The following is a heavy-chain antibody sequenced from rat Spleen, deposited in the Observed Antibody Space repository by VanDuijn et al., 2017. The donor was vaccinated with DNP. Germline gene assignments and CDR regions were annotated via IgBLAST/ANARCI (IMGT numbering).Heavy chain of an antibody. J-gene: IGHJ2*01. Sequence: EVQLQESGPGLVKPSQSLSLTCSVTGYSITNNYWGWIRQFPGNKMEYIGHINYSGRTTYNPSLKSRISITRDTSKNQFFLQLNSVTTEDTATYYCARSNYGSYRYFDYWGQGVMVTVSS. D-gene: IGHD1-3*01. CDR1: GYSITNNY. CDR2: INYSGRT. CDR3: ARSNYGSYRYFDY. V-gene: IGHV3-1*01.